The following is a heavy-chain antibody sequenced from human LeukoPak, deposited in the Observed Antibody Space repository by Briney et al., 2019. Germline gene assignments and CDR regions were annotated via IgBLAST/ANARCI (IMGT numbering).Heavy chain of an antibody. CDR3: ARVWDREVKYFDY. CDR2: IYYTGST. V-gene: IGHV4-61*01. Sequence: SETLSLTCTVSGGSVSSGSYSWTWIRQPPGKGLECIGYIYYTGSTSYNPSLQSRVTMSVDMSKNQFSLKLSSVTAADTAVYYCARVWDREVKYFDYWGQGTLVTVSS. D-gene: IGHD1-26*01. CDR1: GGSVSSGSYS. J-gene: IGHJ4*02.